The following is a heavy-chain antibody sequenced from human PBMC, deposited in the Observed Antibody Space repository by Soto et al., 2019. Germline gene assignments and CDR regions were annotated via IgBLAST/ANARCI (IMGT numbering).Heavy chain of an antibody. J-gene: IGHJ4*02. D-gene: IGHD1-26*01. CDR1: GFNFNSYA. Sequence: PAGSLSLSCAASGFNFNSYAMSWVRQAQGKGLEWVSHIGANGDSIYYADSVKGRFTISRDNSKNTLYRQMTGLRAEDTAVYYCTGGSNSVYWGQGALVTVSS. CDR2: IGANGDSI. CDR3: TGGSNSVY. V-gene: IGHV3-23*01.